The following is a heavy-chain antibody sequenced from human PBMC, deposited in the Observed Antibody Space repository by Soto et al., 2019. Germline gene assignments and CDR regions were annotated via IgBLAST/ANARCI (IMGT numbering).Heavy chain of an antibody. Sequence: QVQLQESGPGLVKPSQTLSLTCIVSGGSINSDDHYWSWIRQPPGKGLEWIGYAYYSGTTHSNPSLKRRLFISLDTSKNQFSLQLTSVTAADTAVYYCATLRSRWNIDYWGQGTLVTVSS. CDR3: ATLRSRWNIDY. V-gene: IGHV4-30-4*01. CDR2: AYYSGTT. CDR1: GGSINSDDHY. D-gene: IGHD6-13*01. J-gene: IGHJ4*02.